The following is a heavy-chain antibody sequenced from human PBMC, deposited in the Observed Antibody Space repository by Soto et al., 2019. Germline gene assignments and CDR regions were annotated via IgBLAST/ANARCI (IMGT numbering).Heavy chain of an antibody. D-gene: IGHD2-15*01. CDR3: ARVQSDIVVVVAATPGANWFDP. Sequence: QVQLQESGPGLVKPSQTLSLTCTVSGGSISSGGYYWSWIRQHPGKGLEWIGYIYYSGSTYYNPSLKSRVTISVDTSKNQFSLKLSPVTAADTAVYYCARVQSDIVVVVAATPGANWFDPWGQGTLVTVSS. V-gene: IGHV4-31*03. J-gene: IGHJ5*02. CDR1: GGSISSGGYY. CDR2: IYYSGST.